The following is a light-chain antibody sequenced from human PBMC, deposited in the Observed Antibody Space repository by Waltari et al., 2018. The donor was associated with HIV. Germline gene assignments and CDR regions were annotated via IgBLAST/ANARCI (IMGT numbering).Light chain of an antibody. CDR2: WAS. CDR3: QQYYSTPYT. J-gene: IGKJ2*01. Sequence: DIVMTQSPDSLVVSLGERATITCTSSQSVLYSSNNKNYLTWYQQKPGQPPKLLIYWASTRESGVPDRFSGSGSGTDFTLTISSLQAEDVAVYYCQQYYSTPYTFGRGTKLEIK. CDR1: QSVLYSSNNKNY. V-gene: IGKV4-1*01.